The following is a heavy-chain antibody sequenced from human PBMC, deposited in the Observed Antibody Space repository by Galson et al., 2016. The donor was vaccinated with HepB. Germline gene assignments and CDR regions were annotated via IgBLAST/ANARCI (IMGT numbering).Heavy chain of an antibody. D-gene: IGHD3-10*01. CDR2: IYTGDRT. CDR1: GFTVSTDY. J-gene: IGHJ4*02. Sequence: SLRLSCAASGFTVSTDYMTWVRQAPGKGLEWVSVIYTGDRTNYADSVKGRFTISRDSSKNTLYLQMNSLRVEDTAVYYCARLWFGTQGIDHWGQGTLVTVSS. CDR3: ARLWFGTQGIDH. V-gene: IGHV3-53*01.